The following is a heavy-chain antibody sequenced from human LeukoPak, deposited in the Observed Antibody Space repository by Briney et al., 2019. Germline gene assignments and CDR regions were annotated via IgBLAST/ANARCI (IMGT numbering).Heavy chain of an antibody. V-gene: IGHV3-7*01. Sequence: TGGSLRLYCAASGFTFSSYWMSWVRQAPGNGLEWVANIKQDGSEKYYAVSGKGRFTISRDNAKNSLYLQMNSLRAEDTAVYYCARDGKTKGSGWSRGYYYYGMDVWGQGTTVTVSS. CDR3: ARDGKTKGSGWSRGYYYYGMDV. CDR1: GFTFSSYW. CDR2: IKQDGSEK. D-gene: IGHD6-19*01. J-gene: IGHJ6*02.